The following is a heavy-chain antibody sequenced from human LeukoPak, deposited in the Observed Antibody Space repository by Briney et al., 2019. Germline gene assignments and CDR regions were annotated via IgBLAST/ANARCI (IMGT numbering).Heavy chain of an antibody. V-gene: IGHV3-21*01. D-gene: IGHD3-16*01. CDR3: ARGEDNAVEYLREDY. J-gene: IGHJ4*02. CDR2: ISGSISSK. Sequence: PGGSLTLSCAASGFGFSSYTMNWVRQAPGKGLEWVSSISGSISSKLYAESVKGRFTISRDNAKNSLYLQMNILRAEDTAVYYCARGEDNAVEYLREDYWGQGILVTVSS. CDR1: GFGFSSYT.